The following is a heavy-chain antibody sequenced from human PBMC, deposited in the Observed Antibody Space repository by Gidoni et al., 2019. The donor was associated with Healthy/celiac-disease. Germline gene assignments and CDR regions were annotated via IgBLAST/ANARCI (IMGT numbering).Heavy chain of an antibody. D-gene: IGHD3-9*01. CDR1: GVTCSSYC. CDR3: ARAVELRYFDWYDY. Sequence: EVQRVESGGGLVQPGGSLRLSWAAAGVTCSSYCISWVRQAPGKGVEWVANIKEDVRETYYVASVKGRFTISTANAKHSLYLQIYSLRAEYTAVYYCARAVELRYFDWYDYWGQGTLVTVSS. V-gene: IGHV3-7*01. CDR2: IKEDVRET. J-gene: IGHJ4*02.